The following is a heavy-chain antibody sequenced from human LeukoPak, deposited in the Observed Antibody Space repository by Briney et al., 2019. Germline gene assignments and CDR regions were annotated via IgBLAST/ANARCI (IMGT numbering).Heavy chain of an antibody. J-gene: IGHJ3*01. V-gene: IGHV1-69*04. D-gene: IGHD6-13*01. CDR2: IIPILGIA. CDR3: ASMTDSSSWYAL. CDR1: GDTFSSYA. Sequence: GASVKVSYKASGDTFSSYAISWVRQAPGQGLEWMGRIIPILGIANYAQKFQGRVTITADKSTSTAYMELSSLRSEDTAVYYCASMTDSSSWYALWGQGTMVTVSS.